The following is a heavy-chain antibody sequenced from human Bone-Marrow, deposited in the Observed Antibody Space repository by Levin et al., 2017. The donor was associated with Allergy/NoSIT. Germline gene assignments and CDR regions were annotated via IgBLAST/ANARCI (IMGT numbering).Heavy chain of an antibody. CDR1: GFTFSSYW. CDR2: INSDGSST. CDR3: ARVSSGWYFVEYYYYGMDG. D-gene: IGHD6-19*01. V-gene: IGHV3-74*01. Sequence: GGSLRLSCAASGFTFSSYWMHWVRQAPGKGLVWVSRINSDGSSTSYADSVKGRFTISRDNAKNTLYLQMNSLRAEDTAVYYCARVSSGWYFVEYYYYGMDGWGQGTTVTVSS. J-gene: IGHJ6*02.